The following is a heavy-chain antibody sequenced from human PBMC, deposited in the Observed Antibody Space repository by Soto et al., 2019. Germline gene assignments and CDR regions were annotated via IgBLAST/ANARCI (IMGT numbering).Heavy chain of an antibody. CDR1: GFSLSTSGVG. V-gene: IGHV2-5*02. CDR3: ALKGFSDSSGYYSRRYYYYGMDV. D-gene: IGHD3-22*01. CDR2: IYWDDDK. J-gene: IGHJ6*02. Sequence: QITLKESGPTLVKPTQTLTLTCTFSGFSLSTSGVGVGWIRQPPGKALEWLALIYWDDDKRYSPSLKSRLTITKDTSKNQVVLTMTNMDPVDTATYYCALKGFSDSSGYYSRRYYYYGMDVWGQGTTVTVSS.